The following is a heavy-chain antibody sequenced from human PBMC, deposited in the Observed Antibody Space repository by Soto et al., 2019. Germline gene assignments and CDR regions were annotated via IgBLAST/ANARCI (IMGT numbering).Heavy chain of an antibody. CDR1: GDSLNSVAYY. Sequence: SENLFLTCNVSGDSLNSVAYYWTWIRQSQGRGLEWIGHIYHTGSTNDNPSLRSRLTISLDTSKNHFSLTLRSVNAVDTGVYYCARGEAEMATDSEYDYWGQGTLVTVSS. CDR2: IYHTGST. CDR3: ARGEAEMATDSEYDY. V-gene: IGHV4-61*03. J-gene: IGHJ4*02. D-gene: IGHD5-12*01.